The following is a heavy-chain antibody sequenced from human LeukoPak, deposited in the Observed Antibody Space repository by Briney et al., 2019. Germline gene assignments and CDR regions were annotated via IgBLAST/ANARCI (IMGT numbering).Heavy chain of an antibody. Sequence: GASLPISCQGSGYSFSTYWISWGRQLPGKGLEWLGRIDPSDSFTQYSPSFQGHVSISVAKSINSVYLQWSTLKASDTAMYYCARSSGSGWYNAFDIWGQGTMVTVSS. D-gene: IGHD6-19*01. V-gene: IGHV5-10-1*01. CDR3: ARSSGSGWYNAFDI. CDR1: GYSFSTYW. J-gene: IGHJ3*02. CDR2: IDPSDSFT.